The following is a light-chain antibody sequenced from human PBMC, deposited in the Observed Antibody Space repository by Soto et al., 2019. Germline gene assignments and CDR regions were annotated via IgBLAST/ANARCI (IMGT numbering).Light chain of an antibody. V-gene: IGLV2-8*01. CDR3: SSTAGNNNLV. J-gene: IGLJ3*02. CDR1: SSDVGGHNY. Sequence: QSVLTQSPSASGSPGQSVTISCTGTSSDVGGHNYVSWYQHHPGKAPKLIIYEVSKWPSGVPDRFSGSKSGNTASLTVSGLQAEDEAVYYCSSTAGNNNLVFGGGTKLTVL. CDR2: EVS.